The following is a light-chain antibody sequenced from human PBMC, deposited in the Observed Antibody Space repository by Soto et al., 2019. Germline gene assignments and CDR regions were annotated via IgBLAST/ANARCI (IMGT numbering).Light chain of an antibody. Sequence: EIVLTQSPGTLSLSPGERSTLSCRASQSINTRYSAWYQQKPGQPPRLLIYATSSRAPGIPDRFSGSGSGTDFTLTISRLEPEDFATYYCQQSYTNPWTFGQGTKVEIK. V-gene: IGKV3-20*01. J-gene: IGKJ1*01. CDR1: QSINTRY. CDR2: ATS. CDR3: QQSYTNPWT.